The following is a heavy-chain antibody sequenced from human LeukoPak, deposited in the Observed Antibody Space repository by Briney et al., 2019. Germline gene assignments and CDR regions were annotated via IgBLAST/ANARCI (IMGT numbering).Heavy chain of an antibody. V-gene: IGHV1-2*04. CDR3: ARDVAAAGPPYFDY. J-gene: IGHJ4*02. CDR1: GYTFTGYY. Sequence: ASVKVSCKASGYTFTGYYMHWVRQAPGQGLEWMGRINPNSGGTNYAQKFQGWVTMTRDTSISTAYMELSRLRSDDTAVYYCARDVAAAGPPYFDYWGQGTLVTVSS. D-gene: IGHD6-13*01. CDR2: INPNSGGT.